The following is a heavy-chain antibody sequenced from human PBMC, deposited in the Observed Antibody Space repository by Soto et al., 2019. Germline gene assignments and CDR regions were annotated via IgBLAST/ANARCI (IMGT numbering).Heavy chain of an antibody. CDR1: GGSVSSGSNY. J-gene: IGHJ6*02. V-gene: IGHV4-31*03. CDR3: ARSIGRAEGVNSCGMDD. D-gene: IGHD2-21*01. Sequence: VQLRESGPGLVQASQTLSLVCTISGGSVSSGSNYWRGIRQRPQGVLEWLGYISYSGTNYYKPSRKRRVTISENTAKKQLSLNLKSVIPADTAVHYCARSIGRAEGVNSCGMDDWGQGTTVT. CDR2: ISYSGTN.